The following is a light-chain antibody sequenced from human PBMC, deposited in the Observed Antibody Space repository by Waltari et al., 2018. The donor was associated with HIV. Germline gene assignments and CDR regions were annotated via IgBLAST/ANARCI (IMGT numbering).Light chain of an antibody. J-gene: IGLJ3*02. CDR2: TNN. CDR3: ATWDDSLNGWA. CDR1: KSNIGDNY. V-gene: IGLV1-47*01. Sequence: QSVMTQPPSASGTPGQGVTISCSGSKSNIGDNYVYWYQQLPGKAPKLLIETNNQRPAAVADRCAGGKSGTSVSLASSGLRSDEESDYYCATWDDSLNGWAFGGGTNLTVL.